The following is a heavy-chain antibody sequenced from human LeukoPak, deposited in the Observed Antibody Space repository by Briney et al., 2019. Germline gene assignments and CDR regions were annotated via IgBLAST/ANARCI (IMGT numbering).Heavy chain of an antibody. J-gene: IGHJ4*02. Sequence: AETLSLTCTVSGGAINNYYWSWIRQPPGKGLEWVGYIYYSGTTYYNPSLKSRITISVDTSTNQFSLRLTSVTAADTAVYYCARGVRWLQLSYFDYWGQGTLVTVSS. CDR3: ARGVRWLQLSYFDY. CDR1: GGAINNYY. V-gene: IGHV4-59*08. CDR2: IYYSGTT. D-gene: IGHD5-24*01.